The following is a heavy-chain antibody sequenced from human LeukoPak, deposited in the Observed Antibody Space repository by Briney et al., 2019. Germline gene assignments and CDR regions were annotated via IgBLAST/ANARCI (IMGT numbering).Heavy chain of an antibody. Sequence: GGSLRLSCAASGFTFSSYWMHWVRQAPGKGLVWVSRINSDGSSTSYADPVKGRFTISRDNAKNTLYLQMNSLGAEDTAVYYCARQGNYYDSSGYYGMDVWGQGTTVTVSS. V-gene: IGHV3-74*01. J-gene: IGHJ6*02. D-gene: IGHD3-22*01. CDR1: GFTFSSYW. CDR3: ARQGNYYDSSGYYGMDV. CDR2: INSDGSST.